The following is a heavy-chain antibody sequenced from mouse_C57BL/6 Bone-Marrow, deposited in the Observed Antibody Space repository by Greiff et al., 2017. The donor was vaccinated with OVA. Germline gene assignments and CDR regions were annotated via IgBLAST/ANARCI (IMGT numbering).Heavy chain of an antibody. CDR3: ARNKGVLWFAY. CDR2: IWSGGST. CDR1: GFSLTSYG. Sequence: VQRVESGPGLVQPSQSLSITCTVSGFSLTSYGVHWVRQSPGKGLEWLGVIWSGGSTDYNAAFISRLSISKDNSKSQVFFKMNSLQADDTAIYYCARNKGVLWFAYWGQGTLVTVSA. V-gene: IGHV2-2*01. J-gene: IGHJ3*01. D-gene: IGHD5-1*01.